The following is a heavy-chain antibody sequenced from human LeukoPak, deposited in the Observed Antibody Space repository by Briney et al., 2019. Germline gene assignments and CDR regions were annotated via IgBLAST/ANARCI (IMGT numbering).Heavy chain of an antibody. CDR3: ARGPPYCSSTSCSRGGNYYYGMDV. CDR2: MNPNSGNT. V-gene: IGHV1-8*01. D-gene: IGHD2-2*01. Sequence: ASVQVSCKASGYTFTSYDINALRQATAQRLAWMGWMNPNSGNTGYAQKFQGRVTMTRNASISTAYMELSSLRSEDTDVYYCARGPPYCSSTSCSRGGNYYYGMDVWGQGTTVTVSS. J-gene: IGHJ6*02. CDR1: GYTFTSYD.